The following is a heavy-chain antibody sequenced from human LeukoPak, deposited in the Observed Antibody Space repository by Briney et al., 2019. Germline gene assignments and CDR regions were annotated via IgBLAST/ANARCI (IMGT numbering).Heavy chain of an antibody. Sequence: GGSLRLSCIGSGFNFGDFAMSWVRQVPGRSPEFVSSISDTGKVVFYRDSVRGRATVSRDNSRSTLYLQLSDVRGDDTAVYYCDNGEWWGPGTQVVASS. CDR3: DNGEW. D-gene: IGHD3-3*01. CDR1: GFNFGDFA. J-gene: IGHJ4*02. CDR2: ISDTGKVV. V-gene: IGHV3-23*01.